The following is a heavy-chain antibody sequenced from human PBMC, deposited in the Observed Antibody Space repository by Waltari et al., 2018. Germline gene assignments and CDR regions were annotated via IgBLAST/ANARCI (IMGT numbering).Heavy chain of an antibody. D-gene: IGHD2-15*01. Sequence: EVQLVESGGGLVQPGGSLRLSCRASGFTFRTYEMTWVRQAPGKGLGWVSCVAGSVSTRYYADSVKGRFTISRDNAKNSLYLQMNSLKAEDTAVYYCARFEGLGGYFDLWGRGTLVTVPS. J-gene: IGHJ2*01. CDR3: ARFEGLGGYFDL. CDR2: VAGSVSTR. CDR1: GFTFRTYE. V-gene: IGHV3-48*03.